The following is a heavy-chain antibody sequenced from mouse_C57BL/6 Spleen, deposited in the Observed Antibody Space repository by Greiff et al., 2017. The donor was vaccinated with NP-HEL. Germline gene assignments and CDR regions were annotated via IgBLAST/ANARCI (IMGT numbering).Heavy chain of an antibody. CDR2: IYPGDGDT. CDR1: GYAFSSSW. J-gene: IGHJ1*03. Sequence: QVQLQQSGPELVKPGASVKISCKASGYAFSSSWMNWVKQRPGKGLEWIGRIYPGDGDTNYNGKFKGKATLTADKSSSTAYMQLSSLTSEDSAVYFCARSESGYFDVWGTGTTVTVSS. V-gene: IGHV1-82*01. CDR3: ARSESGYFDV.